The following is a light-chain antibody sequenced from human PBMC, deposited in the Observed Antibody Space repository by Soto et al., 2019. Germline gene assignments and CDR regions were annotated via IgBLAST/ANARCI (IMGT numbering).Light chain of an antibody. V-gene: IGLV1-51*01. CDR2: DNN. CDR3: GTWDYTLTAVV. Sequence: QSVLTQPPSVSATPGQHITISCSGSHSNIGNNFVSWYQHLPGTAPKLLIFDNNKRPSGIPDRFSGSKSGTSATLGITGLQTGDEGDYFCGTWDYTLTAVVFGGGTKVPS. CDR1: HSNIGNNF. J-gene: IGLJ2*01.